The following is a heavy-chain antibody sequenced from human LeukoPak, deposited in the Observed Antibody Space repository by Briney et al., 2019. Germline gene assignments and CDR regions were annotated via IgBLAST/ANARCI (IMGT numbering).Heavy chain of an antibody. CDR1: GFTFTSYG. J-gene: IGHJ4*02. CDR2: ISAYNGNT. Sequence: ASGKVSCKGSGFTFTSYGISWVGQGPGQGLEWMGWISAYNGNTNYAQKLQGRVTMTTDTSTSTAYMELRSLRSDDTAVYYCARTAAGDYWGQGTLVTVSS. CDR3: ARTAAGDY. V-gene: IGHV1-18*01.